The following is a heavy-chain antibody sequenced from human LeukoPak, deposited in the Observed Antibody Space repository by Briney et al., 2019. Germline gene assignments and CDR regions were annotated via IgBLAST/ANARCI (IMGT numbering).Heavy chain of an antibody. V-gene: IGHV3-53*01. Sequence: PGSSLRLSCVASGFTVSSNYMSWVRQAPGKGLEWVSAIFSGGSTFYADSVTGRFTISRDNSKNTVYLEMNSLRAEDTAVYYCARDLKTSGWYGDFDYWGQGTLATVSS. J-gene: IGHJ4*02. CDR1: GFTVSSNY. CDR2: IFSGGST. D-gene: IGHD6-19*01. CDR3: ARDLKTSGWYGDFDY.